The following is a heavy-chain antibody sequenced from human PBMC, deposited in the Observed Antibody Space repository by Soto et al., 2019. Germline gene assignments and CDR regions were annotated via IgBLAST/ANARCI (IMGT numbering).Heavy chain of an antibody. CDR3: ARAYSSHRPYYHYYGMDV. CDR2: INPNSGGT. D-gene: IGHD6-13*01. V-gene: IGHV1-2*04. Sequence: ASVKVSCKASGYTFTGYYMHWVRQAPGQGLEWMGWINPNSGGTNYAQKFQGWVTMTRDTSISTAYMELSRLRSDDTAVYYCARAYSSHRPYYHYYGMDVWGQGTTVTVS. CDR1: GYTFTGYY. J-gene: IGHJ6*02.